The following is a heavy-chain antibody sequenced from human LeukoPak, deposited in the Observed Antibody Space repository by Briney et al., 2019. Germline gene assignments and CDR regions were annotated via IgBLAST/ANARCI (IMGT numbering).Heavy chain of an antibody. CDR2: ISGSGGST. Sequence: GGSLRLSCAASGFTFSSYAMSWVSQDRGKGLEGVSDISGSGGSTYYADAVKGRVTISRDNYKNKLYMQMKSVRGEDTAGYYGAKDDVAVAGTPILYYWGQGTLVTVSS. CDR3: AKDDVAVAGTPILYY. CDR1: GFTFSSYA. V-gene: IGHV3-23*01. J-gene: IGHJ4*02. D-gene: IGHD6-19*01.